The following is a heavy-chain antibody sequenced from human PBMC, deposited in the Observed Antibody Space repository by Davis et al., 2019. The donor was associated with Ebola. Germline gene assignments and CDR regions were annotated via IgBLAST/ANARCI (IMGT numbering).Heavy chain of an antibody. D-gene: IGHD1-26*01. CDR3: ARDPYSGSYLYYYYGMDV. CDR1: GYTFTSYG. V-gene: IGHV1-18*01. J-gene: IGHJ6*04. CDR2: ISAYNGNT. Sequence: GESLKISCKGSGYTFTSYGISWVRQAPGQGLEWMGWISAYNGNTNYAQKLQGRVTMTTDTSTSTAYMELRSLRSDDTAVYYCARDPYSGSYLYYYYGMDVWGKGTTVTVSS.